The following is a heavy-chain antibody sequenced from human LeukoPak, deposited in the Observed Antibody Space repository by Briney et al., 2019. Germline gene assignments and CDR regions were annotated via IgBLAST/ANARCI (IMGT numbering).Heavy chain of an antibody. CDR3: ASVVSITMVRGGLYYFDY. V-gene: IGHV1-69*06. CDR1: GGTFSSYA. Sequence: SVKVSCKASGGTFSSYAISWVRQAPGQGLEWMGGIIPIFGTANYAQKFQGRVTITADKSTSTAYMELSSLRSEDTAVYYCASVVSITMVRGGLYYFDYWGQGTLVTVSS. CDR2: IIPIFGTA. D-gene: IGHD3-10*01. J-gene: IGHJ4*02.